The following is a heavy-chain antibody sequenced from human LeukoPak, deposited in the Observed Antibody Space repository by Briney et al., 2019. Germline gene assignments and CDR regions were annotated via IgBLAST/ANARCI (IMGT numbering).Heavy chain of an antibody. D-gene: IGHD5-24*01. CDR2: FNPTYDIP. J-gene: IGHJ4*02. CDR3: AREIGPIQLHLWGSAFDY. CDR1: GYTFSNYC. Sequence: ASVKLSCKASGYTFSNYCMHWVRQAPGQGLEWMGIFNPTYDIPIYAQTFEGRVTMTRNMSTSTVYMELSTLRSDDTAVYFCAREIGPIQLHLWGSAFDYWGQGTLVTVSS. V-gene: IGHV1-46*01.